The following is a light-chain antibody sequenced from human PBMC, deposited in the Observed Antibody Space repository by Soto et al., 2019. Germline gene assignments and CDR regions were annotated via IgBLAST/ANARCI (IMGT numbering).Light chain of an antibody. CDR3: QQSDRASWT. CDR1: QSISSW. J-gene: IGKJ1*01. CDR2: RAS. Sequence: DIQMTQSPSTLSASVGDRVIITCRASQSISSWLAWYQQKPGKAPNLLIYRASTLKSGIPSRFSGSGSGTEFTLTIRILQPDDFATHYCQQSDRASWTFGQGTKVEIK. V-gene: IGKV1-5*03.